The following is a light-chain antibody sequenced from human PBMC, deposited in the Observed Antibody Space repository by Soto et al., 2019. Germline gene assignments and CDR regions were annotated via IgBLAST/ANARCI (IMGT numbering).Light chain of an antibody. J-gene: IGKJ4*01. Sequence: DIVTSTCRASQGISNDLAWYQREPGKAPKLVIYTASSFQNGVPPRFSGSGSDTVFTLTIDRLKHEDFATYYCLQDFSFTLTFRGGTKVDIK. V-gene: IGKV1-6*01. CDR2: TAS. CDR3: LQDFSFTLT. CDR1: QGISND.